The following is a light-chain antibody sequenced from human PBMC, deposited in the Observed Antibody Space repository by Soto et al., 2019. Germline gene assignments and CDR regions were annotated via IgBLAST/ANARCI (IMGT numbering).Light chain of an antibody. V-gene: IGLV2-23*02. CDR2: EVS. Sequence: QSALTQPASVSGSPGQSITISCTGTSSDVGSYNLVSWYQHHPGKAPKLMIYEVSKRPSGVSNRFSGSKSDNTASLTISGLQAEDEADYYCCSYAASSPLVFGGGTKLTVL. CDR1: SSDVGSYNL. CDR3: CSYAASSPLV. J-gene: IGLJ2*01.